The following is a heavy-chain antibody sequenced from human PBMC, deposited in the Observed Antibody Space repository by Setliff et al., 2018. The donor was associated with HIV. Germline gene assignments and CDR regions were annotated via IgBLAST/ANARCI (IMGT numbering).Heavy chain of an antibody. V-gene: IGHV4-59*01. CDR3: ARGGSYRFWSGYRYYYYYMDL. Sequence: SETLSLTCTVSGGSISSYFWSWIRQPPGKGLEWIGYIYYSGSTNDNPSLKSRVTISVDTSKNQFSLKLSSVTAADTAVYYCARGGSYRFWSGYRYYYYYMDLWGKGTTVTV. CDR2: IYYSGST. D-gene: IGHD3-3*01. J-gene: IGHJ6*03. CDR1: GGSISSYF.